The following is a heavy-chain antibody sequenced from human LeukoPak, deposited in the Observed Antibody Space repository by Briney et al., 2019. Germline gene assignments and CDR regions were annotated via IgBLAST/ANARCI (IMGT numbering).Heavy chain of an antibody. Sequence: ASVKVSCTVSGYTLTELSMHWVRQAPGKGLEWMGGFNPEDGETIYEQKFQGRVTMTEDTSTDTAYMELSSLSSEDTAVYYCATIYSYGSSGAFDIWGQGTMVTVSS. J-gene: IGHJ3*02. D-gene: IGHD5-18*01. V-gene: IGHV1-24*01. CDR2: FNPEDGET. CDR3: ATIYSYGSSGAFDI. CDR1: GYTLTELS.